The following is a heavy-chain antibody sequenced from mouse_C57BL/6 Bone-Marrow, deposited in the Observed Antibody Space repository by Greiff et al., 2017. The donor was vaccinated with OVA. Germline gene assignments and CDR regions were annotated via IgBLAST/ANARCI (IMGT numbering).Heavy chain of an antibody. D-gene: IGHD4-1*01. CDR2: IDPEHGAP. Sequence: EVQLQQSGAELVRPGASVKLSCTASGFNIKDDYMHWVKPRPEQGLEWIGWIDPEHGAPEYASKFQGKATITTDTSSNTAYLQLSSLTAEDTAVYDCTTYTGHYWGQGTTLTVSS. CDR3: TTYTGHY. V-gene: IGHV14-4*01. CDR1: GFNIKDDY. J-gene: IGHJ2*01.